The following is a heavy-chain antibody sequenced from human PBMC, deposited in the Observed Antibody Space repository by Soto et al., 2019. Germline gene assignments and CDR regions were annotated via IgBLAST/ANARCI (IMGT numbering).Heavy chain of an antibody. J-gene: IGHJ4*02. CDR1: GFKFSDNA. Sequence: EVQLLDSGGGWVQPGGSLRLSCAASGFKFSDNAMSWVRQAPGKGLEWVSAISGNGDTTYYVESVRGRFTISRDNSKSTLHLQMNSLRADDTALYYCAQWPSPFGGCERVDYWGQGTLVTVSS. V-gene: IGHV3-23*01. D-gene: IGHD1-26*01. CDR3: AQWPSPFGGCERVDY. CDR2: ISGNGDTT.